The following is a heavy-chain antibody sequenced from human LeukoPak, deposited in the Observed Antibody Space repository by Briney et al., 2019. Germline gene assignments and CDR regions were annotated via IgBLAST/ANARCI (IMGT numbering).Heavy chain of an antibody. V-gene: IGHV1-58*01. CDR3: AADYRFLEWLLYYAFDI. CDR1: GFTFTSSA. J-gene: IGHJ3*02. Sequence: GASVKVSCKASGFTFTSSAVQWVRQARGQRLEWIGWIVVGSGNTNYAQKFQERVTITRDMSTSTAYMELSSLRSEDTAVYYCAADYRFLEWLLYYAFDIWGQGTMVTVSS. D-gene: IGHD3-3*01. CDR2: IVVGSGNT.